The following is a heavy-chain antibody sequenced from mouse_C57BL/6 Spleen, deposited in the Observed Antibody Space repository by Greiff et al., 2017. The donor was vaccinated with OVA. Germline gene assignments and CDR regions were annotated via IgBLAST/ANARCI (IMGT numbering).Heavy chain of an antibody. CDR1: GYAFTNYL. J-gene: IGHJ2*01. D-gene: IGHD1-1*02. CDR3: ARRVGYFDY. CDR2: INPGSGGT. V-gene: IGHV1-54*01. Sequence: QVQLQQSGAELVRPGTSVKVSCKASGYAFTNYLIEWVKQRPGQGLEWIGVINPGSGGTNYNEKFKGKATLTADKSSSTAYMQLSSLTSEDSAVYFCARRVGYFDYWGQGTTLTVSS.